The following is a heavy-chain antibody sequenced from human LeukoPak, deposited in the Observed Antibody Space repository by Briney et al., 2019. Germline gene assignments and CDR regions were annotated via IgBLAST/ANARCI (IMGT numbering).Heavy chain of an antibody. V-gene: IGHV3-15*01. CDR3: AKFVRTHCSGGSCQTHDAFDI. CDR1: GFTFSNAW. J-gene: IGHJ3*02. Sequence: GGSLRLSCAASGFTFSNAWMSWVRQAPGKGLEWVGRIKSKTDGGTTDYAAPVKGRFTISRDDSKNTLYLQMNSLRAEDTAVYYCAKFVRTHCSGGSCQTHDAFDIWGQGTMVTVSS. D-gene: IGHD2-15*01. CDR2: IKSKTDGGTT.